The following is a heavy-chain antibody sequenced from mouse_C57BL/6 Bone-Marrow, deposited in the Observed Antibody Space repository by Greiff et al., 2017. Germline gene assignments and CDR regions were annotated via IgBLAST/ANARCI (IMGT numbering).Heavy chain of an antibody. J-gene: IGHJ4*01. D-gene: IGHD1-1*01. CDR1: GFTFSDYG. CDR3: VLLLRHWAMEY. V-gene: IGHV5-17*01. Sequence: EVQVVESGGGLVKPGASLKLSCAASGFTFSDYGMHWVRQAPEKGLEWVGYISSGSGTIYYAHTVKGRFTIARDNAKNTLFLQMTSLRSEDTAMYYRVLLLRHWAMEYWGQETSVTVST. CDR2: ISSGSGTI.